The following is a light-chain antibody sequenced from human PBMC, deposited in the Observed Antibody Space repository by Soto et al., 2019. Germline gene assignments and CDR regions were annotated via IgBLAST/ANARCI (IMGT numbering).Light chain of an antibody. CDR2: EVT. CDR1: SSDVGIYNL. CDR3: CSYAGNSSWV. V-gene: IGLV2-23*02. Sequence: QSVLTQPASVSGSPGQSITISCTGTSSDVGIYNLVSWYQQHPGKAPKLMIYEVTKRPSGVFNRFSGSKSGNTASLIISGLQAEDETNYYCCSYAGNSSWVFGGGTKLTVL. J-gene: IGLJ3*02.